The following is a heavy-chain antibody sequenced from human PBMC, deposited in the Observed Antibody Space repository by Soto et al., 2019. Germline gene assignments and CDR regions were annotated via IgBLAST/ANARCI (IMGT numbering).Heavy chain of an antibody. Sequence: ASVKVSCKASGYTFTSYGISWVRQAPGQGLDWMGWISAYNGNTNYAQKLQGRVTMTTDTSISTAYMELSSLRSEDTAVYYCARGIAVAGYDAFDIWGQGTMVTVSS. V-gene: IGHV1-18*01. CDR1: GYTFTSYG. CDR2: ISAYNGNT. D-gene: IGHD6-19*01. CDR3: ARGIAVAGYDAFDI. J-gene: IGHJ3*02.